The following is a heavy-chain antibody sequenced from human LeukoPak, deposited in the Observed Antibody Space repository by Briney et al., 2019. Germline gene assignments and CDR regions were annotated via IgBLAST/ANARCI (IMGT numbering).Heavy chain of an antibody. CDR3: AKDDSPDYDILTGFNWFDP. CDR2: IRYDGSNK. D-gene: IGHD3-9*01. CDR1: GFTFSSYG. J-gene: IGHJ5*02. Sequence: GGSLRLSCAASGFTFSSYGLHWVRQAPGKGLEWVAFIRYDGSNKYYADSVKGRFTISRDNSKNTLYLQMNSLRAEDTAVYYCAKDDSPDYDILTGFNWFDPWGQGTLVTVSS. V-gene: IGHV3-30*02.